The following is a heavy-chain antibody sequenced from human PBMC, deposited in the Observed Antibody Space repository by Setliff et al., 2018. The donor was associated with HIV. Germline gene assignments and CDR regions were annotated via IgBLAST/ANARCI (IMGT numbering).Heavy chain of an antibody. CDR3: ATDCAVVGGTGSLDS. CDR1: GLTFSSYA. V-gene: IGHV3-23*01. Sequence: GGSLRLSCAASGLTFSSYAMSWVRQAPGKGLEWVSSISGSGGSPYYADSVKCRFTISRDNSKNTLYLQMNSLRAEDTAMYYCATDCAVVGGTGSLDSWGQGTLVTVSS. CDR2: ISGSGGSP. D-gene: IGHD1-26*01. J-gene: IGHJ4*02.